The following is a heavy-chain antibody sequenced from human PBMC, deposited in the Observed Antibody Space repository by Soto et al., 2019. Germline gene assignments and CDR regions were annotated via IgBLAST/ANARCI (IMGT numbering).Heavy chain of an antibody. CDR3: ARDPRGYTYGVEYYHSGMDV. V-gene: IGHV3-53*02. CDR1: GFTVSTNY. J-gene: IGHJ6*02. CDR2: IYYGGST. D-gene: IGHD5-18*01. Sequence: EVQLVETGGGLIQPGGSLRLSCAVSGFTVSTNYMGWVRQAPGKGLEWVSIIYYGGSTYYADSVKGRFTISRDNSKNTLSLQMDCLRADDTAVYYCARDPRGYTYGVEYYHSGMDVWGQGTTLTVSS.